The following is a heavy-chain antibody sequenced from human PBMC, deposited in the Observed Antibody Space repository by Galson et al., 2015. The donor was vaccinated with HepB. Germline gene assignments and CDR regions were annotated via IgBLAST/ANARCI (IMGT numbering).Heavy chain of an antibody. CDR2: MNPNSGNT. V-gene: IGHV1-8*01. CDR3: ARGLSSGWFYYYYGMDV. D-gene: IGHD6-19*01. Sequence: SVKVSCKASGYTFTSYDINWVRQATGQGLEWMGWMNPNSGNTGYAQKFQGRVTMTRNTSISTAYMELSSLRSEDTAVYYCARGLSSGWFYYYYGMDVWGQGTTVTVSS. CDR1: GYTFTSYD. J-gene: IGHJ6*02.